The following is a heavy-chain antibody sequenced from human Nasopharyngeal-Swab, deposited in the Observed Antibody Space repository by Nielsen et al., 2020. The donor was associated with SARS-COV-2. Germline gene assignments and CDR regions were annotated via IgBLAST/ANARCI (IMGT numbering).Heavy chain of an antibody. D-gene: IGHD3-10*01. J-gene: IGHJ6*02. CDR1: GFTFSSYA. CDR2: ISYDGSNK. Sequence: GESLKISCAASGFTFSSYAMHWVRQAPGKGLEWVAVISYDGSNKYYADSVKGRLTISRDNSKNTLYLQMNSLRAEDTAVYSCARAFGGGYYYGMDVWGQGTTVTVSS. CDR3: ARAFGGGYYYGMDV. V-gene: IGHV3-30*04.